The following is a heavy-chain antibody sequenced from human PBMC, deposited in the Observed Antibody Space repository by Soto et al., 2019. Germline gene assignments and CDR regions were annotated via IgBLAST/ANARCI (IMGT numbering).Heavy chain of an antibody. D-gene: IGHD4-17*01. V-gene: IGHV4-59*08. J-gene: IGHJ4*02. CDR1: GASISSYY. Sequence: SETLSLTCTVSGASISSYYWSWIRQPPGKGLEWIGYIYYSENTNYNPSLKSRVTISVDTSKNQFSLGLTSVTAADTAVYYCATHPPYGPLDHWGQGTLVTV. CDR2: IYYSENT. CDR3: ATHPPYGPLDH.